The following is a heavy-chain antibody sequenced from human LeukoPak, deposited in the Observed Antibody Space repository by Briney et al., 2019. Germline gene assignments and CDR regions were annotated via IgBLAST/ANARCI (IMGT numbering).Heavy chain of an antibody. CDR1: GFTFSSYA. Sequence: PGGSLRLSCAASGFTFSSYAMSWVRQAPGKGLEWVSAISGSGGTKYYADSVKGRFTISRDNAKNSLYLQMNSLRAEDTAVYYCARDQLPDVWGQGTTVTVSS. J-gene: IGHJ6*02. V-gene: IGHV3-23*01. CDR3: ARDQLPDV. D-gene: IGHD4-23*01. CDR2: ISGSGGTK.